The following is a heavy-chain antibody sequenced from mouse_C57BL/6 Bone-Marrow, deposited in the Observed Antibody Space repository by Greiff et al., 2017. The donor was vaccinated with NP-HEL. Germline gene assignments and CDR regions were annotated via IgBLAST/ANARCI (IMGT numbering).Heavy chain of an antibody. J-gene: IGHJ2*01. CDR3: ARSGRITTVVADY. D-gene: IGHD1-1*01. CDR1: GYTFTDYY. V-gene: IGHV1-19*01. Sequence: VQLQQSGPVLVKPGASVKMSCKASGYTFTDYYMNWVKQSHGKSLEWIGVINPYNGGTSYNQKFKGKATLTVDKSSSTAYMELNSLTSEDSAVYYCARSGRITTVVADYWGQGTTLTVSS. CDR2: INPYNGGT.